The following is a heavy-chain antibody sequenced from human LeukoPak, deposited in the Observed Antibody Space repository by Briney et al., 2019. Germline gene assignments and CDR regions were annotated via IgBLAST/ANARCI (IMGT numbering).Heavy chain of an antibody. CDR1: GFTFSTYT. V-gene: IGHV3-21*01. D-gene: IGHD5-12*01. Sequence: PGGSLRLSRAASGFTFSTYTMNWVRQAPGKGLEWVSSISSSSSYIYYADSVKGRFTISRDNAKKSVYLQMNSLRAEDTAVYYCARETGDRGYSGYGIDYWGQGTLVTVSS. CDR2: ISSSSSYI. CDR3: ARETGDRGYSGYGIDY. J-gene: IGHJ4*02.